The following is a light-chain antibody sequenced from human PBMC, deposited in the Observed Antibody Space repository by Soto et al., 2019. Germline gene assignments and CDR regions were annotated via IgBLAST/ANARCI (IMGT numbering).Light chain of an antibody. CDR2: DVN. J-gene: IGLJ1*01. Sequence: QSVLTQPRSVSGSPGQSVTISCTGTSSDVGIYNYVSWYQQHPDKAPQLMIYDVNNRPSGAPDRFSGSKSGNTASLTISGLQAEDEADYYFCSYAGTYTYVFGTGTKVTV. V-gene: IGLV2-11*01. CDR3: CSYAGTYTYV. CDR1: SSDVGIYNY.